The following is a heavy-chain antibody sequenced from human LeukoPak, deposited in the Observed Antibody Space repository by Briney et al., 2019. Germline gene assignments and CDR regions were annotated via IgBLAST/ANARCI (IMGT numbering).Heavy chain of an antibody. J-gene: IGHJ4*02. D-gene: IGHD3-10*01. CDR2: IYYSGST. CDR1: GGSISSGGYY. Sequence: SQTLSLTCTVSGGSISSGGYYWSWIRQPPGKGLEWIGYIYYSGSTNYNPSLKSRVTILVDTSKNQFSLKLSSVTAADTAVYYCARGSGSYPYYFDYWGQGTLVTVSS. CDR3: ARGSGSYPYYFDY. V-gene: IGHV4-61*08.